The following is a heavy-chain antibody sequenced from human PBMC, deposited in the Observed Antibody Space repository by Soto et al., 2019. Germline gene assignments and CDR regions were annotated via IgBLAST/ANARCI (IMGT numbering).Heavy chain of an antibody. V-gene: IGHV3-23*01. J-gene: IGHJ4*02. Sequence: EVQLLESGGGLVQPGGSLRLSCAASGCTFNNYAMGWVRQAPGKGLEWVSAITDSGDDTYYIDSVKGRFTISRDNSKSTLYLQMNSLRAEDTAIYYCAKLGSSSWSPHYYFDYWGQGTLVTVSS. D-gene: IGHD2-2*01. CDR3: AKLGSSSWSPHYYFDY. CDR2: ITDSGDDT. CDR1: GCTFNNYA.